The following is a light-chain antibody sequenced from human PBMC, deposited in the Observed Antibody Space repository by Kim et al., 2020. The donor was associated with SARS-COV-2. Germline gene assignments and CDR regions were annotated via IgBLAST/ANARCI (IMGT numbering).Light chain of an antibody. J-gene: IGLJ2*01. CDR1: RLGDKY. Sequence: SYELTQPPSVSVSPGQTATITCSGHRLGDKYASWYQQKPGQTPVVVIHQDDKRPSGIPERFSGSNSGNTATLTISGAQPVDEADYYCQGWDSDTMFFGGGTKVTVL. V-gene: IGLV3-1*01. CDR2: QDD. CDR3: QGWDSDTMF.